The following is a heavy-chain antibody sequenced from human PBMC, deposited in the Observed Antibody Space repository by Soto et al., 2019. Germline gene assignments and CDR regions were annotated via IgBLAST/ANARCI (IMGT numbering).Heavy chain of an antibody. V-gene: IGHV1-69*12. CDR2: IIPISGTA. CDR1: GGTFSSYA. J-gene: IGHJ3*02. CDR3: ARSGGSGTAMAVDAFDS. D-gene: IGHD5-18*01. Sequence: QVQLVQSGAEVKKPGSSVKVSCKASGGTFSSYAISWVRQAPGQGLEWMGGIIPISGTANYAQKFQGRVTITEDERTGTAYMELSSLGSEDTAVYYCARSGGSGTAMAVDAFDSWGQGTMVTVSS.